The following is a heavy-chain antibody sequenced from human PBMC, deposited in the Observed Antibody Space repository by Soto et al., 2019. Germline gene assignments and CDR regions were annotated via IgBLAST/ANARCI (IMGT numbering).Heavy chain of an antibody. J-gene: IGHJ6*02. Sequence: PSETLSLTCTVSGGSVSSGSYYWSWIRQPPGKGLEWIGYIYYSGSTNYNPSLKSRVTISVDTSKNQFSLKLSSVTAADTAVYYCAREGMDVWGQGTTVTVSS. CDR1: GGSVSSGSYY. CDR3: AREGMDV. V-gene: IGHV4-61*01. CDR2: IYYSGST.